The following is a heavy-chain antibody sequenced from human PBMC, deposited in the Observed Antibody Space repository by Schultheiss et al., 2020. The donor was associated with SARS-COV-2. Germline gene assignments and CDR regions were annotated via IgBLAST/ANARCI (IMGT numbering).Heavy chain of an antibody. J-gene: IGHJ4*02. CDR2: INPSGGST. V-gene: IGHV1-46*01. D-gene: IGHD6-19*01. Sequence: ASVKVSCKASGYTFTSYYMHWVRQAPGQGLEWMGIINPSGGSTSYAQKFQGRVTITADESTSTAYMELSSLRSEDTAVYYCASEGKKQWLVRGPLYFDYWGQGTLVTVSS. CDR1: GYTFTSYY. CDR3: ASEGKKQWLVRGPLYFDY.